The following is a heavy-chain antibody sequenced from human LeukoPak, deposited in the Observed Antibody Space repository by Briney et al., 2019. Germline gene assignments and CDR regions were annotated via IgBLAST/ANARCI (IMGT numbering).Heavy chain of an antibody. CDR1: GFTFSSYA. D-gene: IGHD6-13*01. V-gene: IGHV3-23*01. CDR2: ISGSGGST. CDR3: AKRGQQLVFDY. Sequence: GGSLRLCCAASGFTFSSYAMSSVRQAPGKGLEWVSAISGSGGSTYYADSVKGRFTISRDNSKNTLYLQMNGLRAEDTAVYYCAKRGQQLVFDYWGQGTLVTVSS. J-gene: IGHJ4*02.